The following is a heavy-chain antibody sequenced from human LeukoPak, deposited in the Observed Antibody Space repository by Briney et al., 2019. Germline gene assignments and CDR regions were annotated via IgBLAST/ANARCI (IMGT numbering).Heavy chain of an antibody. Sequence: PSQTLSLTCTVSGGSISSSSYYWGWIRQPPGKGLEWIGSIYYSGSTYYNPSLKSRVTISVDTSKNQFSLKLSSVTAADTAVYYCARLGITFGGVIVGIDYWGQGTLVTVSS. CDR2: IYYSGST. J-gene: IGHJ4*02. V-gene: IGHV4-39*01. D-gene: IGHD3-16*02. CDR1: GGSISSSSYY. CDR3: ARLGITFGGVIVGIDY.